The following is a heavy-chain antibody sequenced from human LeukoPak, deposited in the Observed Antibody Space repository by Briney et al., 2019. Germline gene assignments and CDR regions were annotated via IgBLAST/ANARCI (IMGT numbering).Heavy chain of an antibody. CDR2: IYHSGST. CDR3: ARGDSYDFQFDP. Sequence: SETLSLTCAVSGGSISSSNWWSWVRQPPGKGLEWIGEIYHSGSTNYNPSLKSRVTISLDKSKNQFSLKLNSVTAADTAVYYCARGDSYDFQFDPWGQGTLVTVSS. CDR1: GGSISSSNW. D-gene: IGHD3-22*01. V-gene: IGHV4-4*02. J-gene: IGHJ5*02.